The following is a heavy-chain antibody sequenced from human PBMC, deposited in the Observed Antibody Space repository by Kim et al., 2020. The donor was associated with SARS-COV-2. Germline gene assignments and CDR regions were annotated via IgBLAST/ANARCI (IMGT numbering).Heavy chain of an antibody. Sequence: SETLSLTCTVSGGSISSYYWSWVRQPPGKGLEWIGYNFNSGRTNYNPSLKSRVTISVDTSKNQFSLKLSSVTAADTAMYYCARASSYYVIDYWGQGTLVTVSS. J-gene: IGHJ4*02. V-gene: IGHV4-59*13. CDR2: NFNSGRT. CDR1: GGSISSYY. D-gene: IGHD1-26*01. CDR3: ARASSYYVIDY.